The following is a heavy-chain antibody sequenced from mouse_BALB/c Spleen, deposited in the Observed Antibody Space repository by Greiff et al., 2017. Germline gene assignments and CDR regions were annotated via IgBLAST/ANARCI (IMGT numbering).Heavy chain of an antibody. CDR3: TRSYGNYAMDY. D-gene: IGHD2-1*01. J-gene: IGHJ4*01. Sequence: QVQLQQSGAELVRPGASVTLSCKASGYTFTDYEMHWVKQTPVHGLEWIGAIDPETGGTAYNQKFKGKATLTADNSSSQAYMELRSLTSEDSAVYYCTRSYGNYAMDYWGQGTSVTVSS. CDR1: GYTFTDYE. V-gene: IGHV1-15*01. CDR2: IDPETGGT.